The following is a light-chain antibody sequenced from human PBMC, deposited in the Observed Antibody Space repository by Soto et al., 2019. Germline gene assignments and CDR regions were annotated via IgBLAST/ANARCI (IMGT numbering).Light chain of an antibody. CDR1: SSDVGGYNY. V-gene: IGLV2-8*01. Sequence: QSALTQPPSASGSPGQSVTISCTGTSSDVGGYNYVSWYQQHPGKVPKLMIYEVSQRPSGVPDRFSGSKSGNTASLTVSELQAEDEADYYCNSYAGSNNVFGTGTKVTVL. CDR2: EVS. J-gene: IGLJ1*01. CDR3: NSYAGSNNV.